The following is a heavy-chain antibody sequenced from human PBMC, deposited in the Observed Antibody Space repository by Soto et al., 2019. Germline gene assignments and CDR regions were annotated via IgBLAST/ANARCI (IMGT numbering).Heavy chain of an antibody. CDR3: ARGRGYYDSSGPIDP. Sequence: PSETLSLTCAVSGGSISSGGYSWSWIRQPPGKGLEWIGYIYHSRSTYYNPSLKSRVTISVDRSKNQFSLKLSSVTAADTAVYYCARGRGYYDSSGPIDPWGQGTLVTVSS. V-gene: IGHV4-30-2*01. CDR2: IYHSRST. D-gene: IGHD3-22*01. CDR1: GGSISSGGYS. J-gene: IGHJ5*02.